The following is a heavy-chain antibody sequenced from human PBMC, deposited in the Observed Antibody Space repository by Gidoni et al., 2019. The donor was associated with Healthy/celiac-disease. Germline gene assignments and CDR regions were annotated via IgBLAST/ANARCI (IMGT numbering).Heavy chain of an antibody. J-gene: IGHJ4*02. CDR3: AKESTTVTTFGPYFDY. Sequence: QVQLVKSGGGVVQPGRSLRLSCAASGFTFSRYGMHWVRQAPGKGLEWVAVIAYDGSNKYYADSVKGRFTISRDNSKNTLYLQMNSLRAEDTAVYYCAKESTTVTTFGPYFDYWGQGTLVTVSS. V-gene: IGHV3-30*18. CDR2: IAYDGSNK. CDR1: GFTFSRYG. D-gene: IGHD4-17*01.